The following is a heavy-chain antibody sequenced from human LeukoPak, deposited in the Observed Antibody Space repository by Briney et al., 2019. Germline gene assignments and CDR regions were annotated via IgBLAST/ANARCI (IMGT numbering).Heavy chain of an antibody. CDR2: ISWNSGSI. CDR3: AKEGTDWSGYDAYFDY. Sequence: GGSLRLSCAASGFTFDDYAMHWVRQAPGKGLEWVSGISWNSGSIGYADSVKGRFTISRDNAKNSLYLQMNSLRAEDMALYYCAKEGTDWSGYDAYFDYWGQGTLVTVSS. J-gene: IGHJ4*02. CDR1: GFTFDDYA. V-gene: IGHV3-9*03. D-gene: IGHD3-3*01.